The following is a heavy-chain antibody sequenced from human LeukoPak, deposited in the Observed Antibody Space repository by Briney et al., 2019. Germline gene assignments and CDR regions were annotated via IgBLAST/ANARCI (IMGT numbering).Heavy chain of an antibody. CDR3: AREGGVVVVAATPVDYYYYGMDV. J-gene: IGHJ6*02. CDR1: GYTFTSYG. V-gene: IGHV1-18*01. D-gene: IGHD2-15*01. Sequence: VASVTVSCKASGYTFTSYGISWVRQAPGQGLEWMGWISAYNGNTNYAQKLQGRVTMTTDTSTSTAYMELRSLRSDDTAVYYCAREGGVVVVAATPVDYYYYGMDVWGQGTTVTVSS. CDR2: ISAYNGNT.